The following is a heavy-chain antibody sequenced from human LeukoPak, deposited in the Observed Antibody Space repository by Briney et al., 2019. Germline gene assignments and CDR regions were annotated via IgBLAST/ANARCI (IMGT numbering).Heavy chain of an antibody. V-gene: IGHV1-69*01. J-gene: IGHJ4*02. CDR1: GGTFSSYA. D-gene: IGHD4-17*01. Sequence: GASVKVSGKASGGTFSSYAISWVRQAPGQGLEWMGGIIPIFGTANYAQKFQGRVTITADESTSTAYMELSSLRSEDTAVYYCAREFFGDYGSYYFDYWGQGTLVTVSS. CDR3: AREFFGDYGSYYFDY. CDR2: IIPIFGTA.